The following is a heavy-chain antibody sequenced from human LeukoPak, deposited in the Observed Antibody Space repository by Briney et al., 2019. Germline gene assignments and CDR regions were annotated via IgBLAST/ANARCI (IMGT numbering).Heavy chain of an antibody. D-gene: IGHD4-17*01. CDR2: IRGSGGST. CDR3: AKLGTTVTTWGRTDFDY. V-gene: IGHV3-23*01. Sequence: HPGGSLRLSCAASGFTFSSYAMSWVRQGPGKGLEWVSAIRGSGGSTCYADSVKGRFTISRDNSKNTLYLQMNSLRAEDTAVYYCAKLGTTVTTWGRTDFDYWGQGTLVTVSS. J-gene: IGHJ4*02. CDR1: GFTFSSYA.